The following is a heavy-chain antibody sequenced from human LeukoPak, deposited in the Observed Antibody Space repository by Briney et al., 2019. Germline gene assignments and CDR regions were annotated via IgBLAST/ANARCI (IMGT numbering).Heavy chain of an antibody. CDR3: ATYTHWVAGDV. V-gene: IGHV3-7*01. Sequence: PGGSLRLSCAASGFTFSDSCMSWVRQAPGKGLEWVANMNQDGSAKGYVDSVKGRFTISRDNARNSLYLQMSSLRHEDTAVYYCATYTHWVAGDVWGQGTTVTVSS. CDR1: GFTFSDSC. D-gene: IGHD3-16*01. J-gene: IGHJ6*02. CDR2: MNQDGSAK.